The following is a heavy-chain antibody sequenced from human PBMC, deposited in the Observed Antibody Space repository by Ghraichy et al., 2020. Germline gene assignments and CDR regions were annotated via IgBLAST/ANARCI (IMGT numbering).Heavy chain of an antibody. J-gene: IGHJ3*02. CDR1: GFTFSNYV. CDR2: ITGGSGDGT. Sequence: GGSPRLSCAASGFTFSNYVMSWVRQAPGKGLEWVSVITGGSGDGTFYADSVKGRFTISRDNSKNTLYLQMNSLRAEDTAVYYCARDQQHFGKYVDDFDIWGQGTMVTVSP. D-gene: IGHD1/OR15-1a*01. CDR3: ARDQQHFGKYVDDFDI. V-gene: IGHV3-23*01.